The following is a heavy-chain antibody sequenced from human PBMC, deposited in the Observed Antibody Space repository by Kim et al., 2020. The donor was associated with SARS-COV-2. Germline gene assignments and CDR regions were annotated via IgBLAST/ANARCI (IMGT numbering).Heavy chain of an antibody. CDR1: GYTLTELS. V-gene: IGHV1-24*01. D-gene: IGHD3-10*01. J-gene: IGHJ6*02. CDR3: ATDLRLTMVQGIYYYYGMDV. CDR2: FDPEDGET. Sequence: ASVKVSCKVSGYTLTELSMHWVRQAPGKGLEWMGGFDPEDGETIYAQKFQGRVTMTEDTSTDTAYMELSSLRSEDTAVYYCATDLRLTMVQGIYYYYGMDVWGQGTTVTVSS.